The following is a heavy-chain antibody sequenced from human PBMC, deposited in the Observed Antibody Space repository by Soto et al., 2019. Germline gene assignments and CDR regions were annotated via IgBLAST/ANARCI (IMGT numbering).Heavy chain of an antibody. D-gene: IGHD2-2*01. CDR2: INAGNGNT. Sequence: GASVKVSCKASGYTFTSYAMHWVRQAPGQRLEWMGWINAGNGNTKYSQKFQGRVTITRDTSASTAYMELSSLRSEDTAVYYCAREKDSSTGYYYMDAWGKGTTVTVSS. CDR3: AREKDSSTGYYYMDA. J-gene: IGHJ6*03. V-gene: IGHV1-3*01. CDR1: GYTFTSYA.